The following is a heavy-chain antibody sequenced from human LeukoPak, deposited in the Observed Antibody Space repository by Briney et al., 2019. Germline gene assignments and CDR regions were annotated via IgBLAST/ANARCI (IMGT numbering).Heavy chain of an antibody. V-gene: IGHV3-64*01. CDR2: ISSNGGST. J-gene: IGHJ4*02. CDR1: GFTFSSYA. Sequence: GGSLRLSCAASGFTFSSYAMHWVRQAPGKGLEYVSAISSNGGSTYYANSVKGRFTISRGNSKNTLYLQMGSLRAEDMDVYYCARDSSGWPYYFDYWGQGTLVTVSS. CDR3: ARDSSGWPYYFDY. D-gene: IGHD6-19*01.